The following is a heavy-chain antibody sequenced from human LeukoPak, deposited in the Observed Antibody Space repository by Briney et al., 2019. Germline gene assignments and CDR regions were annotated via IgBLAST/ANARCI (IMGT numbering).Heavy chain of an antibody. V-gene: IGHV3-21*01. D-gene: IGHD6-19*01. J-gene: IGHJ6*03. CDR3: ARIAEGIAVAGTRYYYYYMDV. Sequence: GGSLRLSCAASGFTFRSYSMNWVRQAPGKGLEWVSSISSSSSYIYYADSVKGRFTISRDNAKNSLYLQMNSLRAEDTAVYYCARIAEGIAVAGTRYYYYYMDVWGKGTTVIVSS. CDR2: ISSSSSYI. CDR1: GFTFRSYS.